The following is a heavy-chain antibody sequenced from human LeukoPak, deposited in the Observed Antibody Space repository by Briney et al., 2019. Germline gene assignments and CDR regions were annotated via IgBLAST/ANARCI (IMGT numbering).Heavy chain of an antibody. J-gene: IGHJ4*02. CDR2: IKQDGSEK. V-gene: IGHV3-7*01. CDR3: ARSAAMVTGRFDY. CDR1: GFTFSSYW. D-gene: IGHD5-18*01. Sequence: SGGSLRLSCAASGFTFSSYWMSWVRQAPGKGLEWVANIKQDGSEKYYVDSVKGRFTISRDNAKNSLYLQMNSLRAEDTAVYYCARSAAMVTGRFDYWGQGTLVTVSS.